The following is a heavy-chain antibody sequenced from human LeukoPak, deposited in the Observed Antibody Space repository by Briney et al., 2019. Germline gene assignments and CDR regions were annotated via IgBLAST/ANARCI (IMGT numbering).Heavy chain of an antibody. CDR2: ISNSGGDI. V-gene: IGHV3-48*03. J-gene: IGHJ4*02. D-gene: IGHD4-17*01. CDR3: ARTLTTTYS. CDR1: GFTFSSHE. Sequence: GGSLRLSYAASGFTFSSHEMNWVRQAPGKGLEWLSYISNSGGDINYADSVKGRFTISRDNAKNSLYLQMNSLRVEDTAVYYCARTLTTTYSWGQGTLVTVSS.